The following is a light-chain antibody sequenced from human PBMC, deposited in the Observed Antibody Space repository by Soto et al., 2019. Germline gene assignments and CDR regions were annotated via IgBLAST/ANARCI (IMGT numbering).Light chain of an antibody. CDR3: QQYNSYSLT. V-gene: IGKV1-5*01. Sequence: DIQMTQSPSTLSASVGDRVTITCRASQSISSWLAWYQQKPGKAPKLLIYDASSLESGVPSRFSGSGSGKEFTLTISSLQPDDFATYYCQQYNSYSLTFGQGTKVEIK. CDR1: QSISSW. CDR2: DAS. J-gene: IGKJ1*01.